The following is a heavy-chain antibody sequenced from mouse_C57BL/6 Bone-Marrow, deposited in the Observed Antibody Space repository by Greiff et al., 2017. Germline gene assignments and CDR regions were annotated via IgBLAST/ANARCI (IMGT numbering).Heavy chain of an antibody. CDR2: IYPGDGDT. CDR1: GYAFSSYW. D-gene: IGHD2-3*01. Sequence: VQLQQSGAELVKPGASVKISCKASGYAFSSYWMNWVKQRPGKGLEWIGKIYPGDGDTNYNGKFKGKAQLTADKSSSTADMQRSILTAEDSAVYFWARRGRWLLFDYWGQGTTLTVSS. V-gene: IGHV1-80*01. CDR3: ARRGRWLLFDY. J-gene: IGHJ2*01.